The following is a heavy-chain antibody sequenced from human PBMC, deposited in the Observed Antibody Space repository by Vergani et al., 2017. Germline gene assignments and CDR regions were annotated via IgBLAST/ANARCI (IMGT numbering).Heavy chain of an antibody. J-gene: IGHJ5*02. V-gene: IGHV1-69*04. CDR1: GGTFSSYA. CDR3: AGDQWSVVVVPAANGFDP. Sequence: QVQLVQSGAEVKKPGSSVKVSCKASGGTFSSYAISWVRQAPGQGLEWMGRIIPILGKANYAQKFQGRVTITADKSTSTAYMELSSLRSEDTAVYYCAGDQWSVVVVPAANGFDPWGQGTLVTVSS. CDR2: IIPILGKA. D-gene: IGHD2-2*01.